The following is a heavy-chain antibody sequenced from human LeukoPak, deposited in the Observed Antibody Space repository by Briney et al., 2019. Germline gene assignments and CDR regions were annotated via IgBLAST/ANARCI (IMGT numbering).Heavy chain of an antibody. J-gene: IGHJ4*02. V-gene: IGHV3-15*07. CDR3: STASRGYVDY. CDR2: IKSKADGGTT. D-gene: IGHD3-22*01. Sequence: GGSLRLSCAASGFTFSNAWMNWVRQAPGMGLKWVGRIKSKADGGTTDYAAPVKGRFTISRDDSKNTLYLQMNSLKTEGTAVYYCSTASRGYVDYWGQGTLVTVSS. CDR1: GFTFSNAW.